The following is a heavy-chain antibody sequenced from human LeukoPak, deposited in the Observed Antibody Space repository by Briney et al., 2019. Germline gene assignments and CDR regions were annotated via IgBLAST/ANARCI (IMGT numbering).Heavy chain of an antibody. CDR3: ARGPLWYSSSWFERPNWFDP. D-gene: IGHD6-13*01. CDR2: IYYSGST. Sequence: SETLSLTCAVSGGSISSYYWSWIRQPPGKGLEWIGYIYYSGSTNYNPSLKSRVTISVDTSKNQFSLKLSSVTAADTAVYYCARGPLWYSSSWFERPNWFDPWGQGTLVTVSS. J-gene: IGHJ5*02. V-gene: IGHV4-59*12. CDR1: GGSISSYY.